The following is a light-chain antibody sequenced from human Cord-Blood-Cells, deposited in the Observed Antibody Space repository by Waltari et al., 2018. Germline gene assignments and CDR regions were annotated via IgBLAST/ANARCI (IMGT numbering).Light chain of an antibody. Sequence: EIVLTQSPATLSLSPGERATLSCRASQSVSSYLAWYQQKPGQAPRLLIYDASNRATGIPARFSGSGSGTDFTLTSSSLEPEDFAVYYWQQRSNWPPLTFGGGTKMEIK. CDR2: DAS. V-gene: IGKV3-11*01. J-gene: IGKJ4*01. CDR3: QQRSNWPPLT. CDR1: QSVSSY.